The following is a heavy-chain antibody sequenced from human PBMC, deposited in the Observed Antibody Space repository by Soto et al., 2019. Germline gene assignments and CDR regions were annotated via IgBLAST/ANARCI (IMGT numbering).Heavy chain of an antibody. V-gene: IGHV3-23*01. CDR3: ATSIAARPLDY. CDR2: ISGSGGST. CDR1: GFPISSYS. Sequence: GGSLRLSCAASGFPISSYSMSWVRQAPGKGLEWVSAISGSGGSTYYADSVKGRFTISRDNSKNTLYLQMNSLRAEDTAVYYCATSIAARPLDYWGQGTLVTVSS. J-gene: IGHJ4*02. D-gene: IGHD6-6*01.